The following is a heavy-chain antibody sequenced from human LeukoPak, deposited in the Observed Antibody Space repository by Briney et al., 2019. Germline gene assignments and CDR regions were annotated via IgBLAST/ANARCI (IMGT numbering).Heavy chain of an antibody. Sequence: GGSRRFSCAFSGFGLSNYGMNWVRQAPGKGRFGVSRINSDGSRTRYADSVKGRFTISRDNGKNTLYLQMNSLRAEDTAVYYCTRDQYYFDSSGLPDYWGQGTLVTVSS. CDR2: INSDGSRT. J-gene: IGHJ4*02. V-gene: IGHV3-74*01. CDR1: GFGLSNYG. D-gene: IGHD3-22*01. CDR3: TRDQYYFDSSGLPDY.